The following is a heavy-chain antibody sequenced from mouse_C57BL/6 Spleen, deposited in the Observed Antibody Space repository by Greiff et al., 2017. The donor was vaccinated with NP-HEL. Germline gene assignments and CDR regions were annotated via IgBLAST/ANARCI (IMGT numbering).Heavy chain of an antibody. V-gene: IGHV14-2*01. CDR1: GFNIKDYY. J-gene: IGHJ2*01. CDR2: IDPEDGET. D-gene: IGHD2-5*01. CDR3: ASEGDSNYVDY. Sequence: EVQLQESGAELVKPGASVKLSCTASGFNIKDYYLHWVKQRTEQGLEWIGRIDPEDGETKYAPKFQGKATITADTSSNTDYLQLTSLTSEDTAVYYCASEGDSNYVDYWGKVTTLTVSS.